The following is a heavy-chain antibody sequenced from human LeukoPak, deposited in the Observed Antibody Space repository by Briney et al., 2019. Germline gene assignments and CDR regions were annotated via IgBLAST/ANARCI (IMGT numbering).Heavy chain of an antibody. Sequence: GGSLRLSCAASGFTFSSYAMHWVRQAPGKGLEWVAVISYDGSNKYYADSVKGRFTISRDNSKNTLYLQMNSLRAEDTAVYYCARDAGGTYIAVAGSYFDYWGQGTLVPVSS. V-gene: IGHV3-30-3*01. CDR2: ISYDGSNK. J-gene: IGHJ4*02. CDR3: ARDAGGTYIAVAGSYFDY. D-gene: IGHD6-19*01. CDR1: GFTFSSYA.